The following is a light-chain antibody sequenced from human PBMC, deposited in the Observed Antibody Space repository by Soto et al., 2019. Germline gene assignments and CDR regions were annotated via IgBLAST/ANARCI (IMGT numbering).Light chain of an antibody. CDR2: RAS. CDR3: QQYDSSPRT. J-gene: IGKJ1*01. CDR1: QSVSSSY. Sequence: EIVLTQSPGTLSLSPGDRATLSCRASQSVSSSYLSWYQQKPGQAPRLLIYRASNMATGIPDRFSGSGSGTDFTLTISRLEPEDFAVYWCQQYDSSPRTFGQGTKVEIK. V-gene: IGKV3-20*01.